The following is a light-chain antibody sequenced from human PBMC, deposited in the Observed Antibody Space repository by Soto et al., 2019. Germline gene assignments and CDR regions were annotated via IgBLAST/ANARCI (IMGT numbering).Light chain of an antibody. CDR2: DAS. J-gene: IGKJ3*01. Sequence: EIVLTQSPGTLSLSPGESATLSCRASQGIGRYLAWFQQKPGQPPRLLIYDASTRATGIPGRFSGSGSGTNLTLTISSLEPEYLTVYYCHQRSNWPLTFGPGTKVEI. V-gene: IGKV3-11*01. CDR1: QGIGRY. CDR3: HQRSNWPLT.